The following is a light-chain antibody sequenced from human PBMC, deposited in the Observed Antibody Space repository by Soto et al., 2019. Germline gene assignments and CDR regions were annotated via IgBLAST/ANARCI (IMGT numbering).Light chain of an antibody. V-gene: IGKV3-11*01. Sequence: EVILTQSPATLSVSPGERATLSCRASQNIDTYLAWYQQRPGQAPRLLIDDASTRATGIPARVSGSGSGTDCTLTISNLEPAAFAVYYCHQGRSFGQGTRVDIK. CDR3: HQGRS. CDR2: DAS. J-gene: IGKJ5*01. CDR1: QNIDTY.